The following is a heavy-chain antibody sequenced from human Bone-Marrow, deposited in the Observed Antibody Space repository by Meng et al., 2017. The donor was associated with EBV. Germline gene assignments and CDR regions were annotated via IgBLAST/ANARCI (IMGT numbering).Heavy chain of an antibody. J-gene: IGHJ4*02. D-gene: IGHD6-13*01. CDR1: EFTITKYW. V-gene: IGHV3-23*04. CDR3: AKEIAAAGH. CDR2: ISGSGGST. Sequence: EWQVEGCGGGLVQGWGSMRLSLGAFEFTITKYWMHWFRQAPGKGLEWVSAISGSGGSTYYADSVKGRFTISRDNSKNTLYLQMNSLRAEDTAVYYCAKEIAAAGHWGQGTLVTVSS.